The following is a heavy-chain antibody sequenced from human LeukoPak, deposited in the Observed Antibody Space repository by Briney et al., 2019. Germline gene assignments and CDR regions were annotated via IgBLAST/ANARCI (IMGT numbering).Heavy chain of an antibody. V-gene: IGHV3-15*01. Sequence: PGGSLRLSCAASGFTFSNALMSWVRQAPGKGLEWVGRIKSKTVGGTTDYAAPVKGRFTISRDDSKNTLYLQMNSLKTEDTAVYYCTANYYYYMDVWGKGTTVTVSS. CDR1: GFTFSNAL. J-gene: IGHJ6*03. CDR3: TANYYYYMDV. CDR2: IKSKTVGGTT.